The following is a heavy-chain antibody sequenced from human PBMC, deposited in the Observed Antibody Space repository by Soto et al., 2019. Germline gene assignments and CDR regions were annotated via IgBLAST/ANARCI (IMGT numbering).Heavy chain of an antibody. Sequence: PETLSLTCTVSGGSLSDFYWSWIRQPPGKGLEWVGSIYYSGSTNYNPSLKSRVTISVDTSKNQFSLNPRSTSPSDTAAYSRARGGGLAARTFDYWGPGTLVTVSS. CDR2: IYYSGST. CDR3: ARGGGLAARTFDY. D-gene: IGHD6-6*01. CDR1: GGSLSDFY. J-gene: IGHJ4*02. V-gene: IGHV4-59*12.